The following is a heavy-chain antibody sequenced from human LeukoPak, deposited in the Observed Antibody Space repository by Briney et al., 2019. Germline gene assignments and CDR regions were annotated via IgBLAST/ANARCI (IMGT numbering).Heavy chain of an antibody. V-gene: IGHV4-4*07. J-gene: IGHJ5*02. D-gene: IGHD3-10*01. CDR3: AREVRETRLFWFEP. CDR2: IYTSGST. CDR1: GGSISSYY. Sequence: PSETLSLTCTVSGGSISSYYWSWIRQPAGKGLEWIGRIYTSGSTNYNPSLKSRVTMSVDTSKNQFSLKLSSVTAADTAVYYCAREVRETRLFWFEPWGQGTLVTVSS.